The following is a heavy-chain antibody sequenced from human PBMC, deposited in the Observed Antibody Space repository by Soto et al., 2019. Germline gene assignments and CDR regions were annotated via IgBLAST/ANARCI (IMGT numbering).Heavy chain of an antibody. Sequence: PSETLSLTCAVSGYSISSGYYWGWIRQPPGKGLEWIGSIYHSGSTYYNPSLKSRVTISVDTSKNQFSLKLSSVTAADTAVYYCAAIAAATNIQFDYWGQGTLVTVSS. V-gene: IGHV4-38-2*01. CDR3: AAIAAATNIQFDY. CDR1: GYSISSGYY. D-gene: IGHD6-13*01. CDR2: IYHSGST. J-gene: IGHJ4*02.